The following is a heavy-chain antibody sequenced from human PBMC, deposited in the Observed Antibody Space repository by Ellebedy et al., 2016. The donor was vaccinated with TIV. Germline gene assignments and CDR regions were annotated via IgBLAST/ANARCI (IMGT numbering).Heavy chain of an antibody. CDR2: INHSGSA. Sequence: MPSETLSLTCAVYGGSISGYYWGWIRQAQGKGLEWIGHINHSGSANYNPSLKSRVTISVDTSKNHFSRKLSSVTAADTAVYYCVRGLEFDDVLVVAGYDYWGQGTLVTVSS. J-gene: IGHJ4*02. V-gene: IGHV4-34*01. CDR1: GGSISGYY. CDR3: VRGLEFDDVLVVAGYDY. D-gene: IGHD2-15*01.